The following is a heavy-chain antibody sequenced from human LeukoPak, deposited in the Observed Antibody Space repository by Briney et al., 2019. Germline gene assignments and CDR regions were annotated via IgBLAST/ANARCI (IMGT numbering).Heavy chain of an antibody. Sequence: GASVKVSCKASGYTFTSYGISWVRQAPGQGLEWMGWISAYNGNTNYAQKLQGRVTMTTDTSTSTAHMELRSLRSDDTAVYYCARHLDPTDAFDIWGQGTMVTVSS. J-gene: IGHJ3*02. V-gene: IGHV1-18*01. CDR1: GYTFTSYG. CDR3: ARHLDPTDAFDI. D-gene: IGHD2-2*03. CDR2: ISAYNGNT.